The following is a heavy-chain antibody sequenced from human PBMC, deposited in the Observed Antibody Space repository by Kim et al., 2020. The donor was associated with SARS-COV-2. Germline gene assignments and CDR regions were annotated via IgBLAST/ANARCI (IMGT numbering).Heavy chain of an antibody. J-gene: IGHJ4*01. CDR1: GGSISSSSYY. Sequence: SETLSLTCTVSGGSISSSSYYWGWIRQPPGKGLEWIGSIYYSGSTYYNPSLKSRVTISVDTSKNQFSLKLSSVTAADTAVYYCARQGRKTAMGPPFDYWG. CDR2: IYYSGST. CDR3: ARQGRKTAMGPPFDY. V-gene: IGHV4-39*01. D-gene: IGHD5-18*01.